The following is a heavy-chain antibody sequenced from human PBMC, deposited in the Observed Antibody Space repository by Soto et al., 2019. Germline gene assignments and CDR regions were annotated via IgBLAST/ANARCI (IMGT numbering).Heavy chain of an antibody. CDR2: IFYSRTT. V-gene: IGHV4-30-4*01. Sequence: SEPMALPDSVAGDTIRSADCYRSWIKQTPGKGLEWIGHIFYSRTTYYNPSLKSRLTISVDTSKNHFSLRLTSVTAADTAVYYCSLDLWVESELDYCCMDSWCQGTTVSV. J-gene: IGHJ6*02. CDR3: SLDLWVESELDYCCMDS. D-gene: IGHD2-21*01. CDR1: GDTIRSADCY.